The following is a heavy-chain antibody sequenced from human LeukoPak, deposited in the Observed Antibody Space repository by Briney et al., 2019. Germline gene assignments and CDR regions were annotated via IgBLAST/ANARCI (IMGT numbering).Heavy chain of an antibody. D-gene: IGHD6-19*01. CDR2: IKQDGSEK. CDR3: ARPPVAGLGWYFDL. V-gene: IGHV3-7*03. Sequence: PGGSLRLSCAASGFMFSTYWMSWVRQAPGKGLEWVANIKQDGSEKNYVDSVKGRFTISRDNAKNSLYLQMNSLRAEDTALYHCARPPVAGLGWYFDLWGRGTLVTVSS. J-gene: IGHJ2*01. CDR1: GFMFSTYW.